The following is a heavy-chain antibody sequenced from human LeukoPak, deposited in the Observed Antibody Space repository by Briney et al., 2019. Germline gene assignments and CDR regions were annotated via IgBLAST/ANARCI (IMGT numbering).Heavy chain of an antibody. CDR1: GVSFSGYY. CDR3: ARGNYYDSSGYYPY. CDR2: INHSGST. D-gene: IGHD3-22*01. V-gene: IGHV4-34*01. J-gene: IGHJ4*02. Sequence: PSETLSLTCAVYGVSFSGYYWSWIRQPPGKGLEWIGEINHSGSTDYNPSLKSRVTISVDTSKNQFSLKLSSVTAADTAVYYCARGNYYDSSGYYPYWGQGTLVTASS.